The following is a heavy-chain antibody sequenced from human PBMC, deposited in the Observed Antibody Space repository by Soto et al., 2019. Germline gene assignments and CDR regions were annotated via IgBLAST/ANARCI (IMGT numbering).Heavy chain of an antibody. J-gene: IGHJ5*02. V-gene: IGHV4-38-2*01. CDR1: GYSISSGYY. D-gene: IGHD1-1*01. CDR3: ARNQLESDWFDP. Sequence: SETLSLTCAVSGYSISSGYYWGWIRQPPGKGLEWIGSIYHSGSTYYNPPLKSRVTISVDTSKNQFSLKLSSVTAADTAVYYCARNQLESDWFDPWGQGTLVTVSS. CDR2: IYHSGST.